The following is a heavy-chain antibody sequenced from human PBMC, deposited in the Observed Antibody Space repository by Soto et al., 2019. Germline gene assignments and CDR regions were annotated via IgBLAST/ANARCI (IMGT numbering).Heavy chain of an antibody. CDR2: INPDSGAT. CDR1: AYTFTGCY. V-gene: IGHV1-2*02. Sequence: ASVKVSCKASAYTFTGCYMHWVRQAPGQGLEWMGWINPDSGATKYAQKFQGRVTMTRDTSKTTVYMGLSRVRSDDTAVYYCARSEEWELLRGAFDIWGQGTMVTVSS. D-gene: IGHD1-26*01. J-gene: IGHJ3*02. CDR3: ARSEEWELLRGAFDI.